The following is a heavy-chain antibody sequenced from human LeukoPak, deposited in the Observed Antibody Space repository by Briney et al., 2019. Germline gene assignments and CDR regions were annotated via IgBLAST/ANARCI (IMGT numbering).Heavy chain of an antibody. J-gene: IGHJ4*02. CDR3: AKRMSGSYYPEY. D-gene: IGHD1-26*01. CDR1: GFTFSSFG. CDR2: IWYDASNK. Sequence: PGRSLTLSCAASGFTFSSFGMHWVRQAPGKGLEWVAVIWYDASNKYYADSVKGRFTISRDNSENTLYLQMNSLTAEDTAVYYCAKRMSGSYYPEYWGQGTLVTVSS. V-gene: IGHV3-33*06.